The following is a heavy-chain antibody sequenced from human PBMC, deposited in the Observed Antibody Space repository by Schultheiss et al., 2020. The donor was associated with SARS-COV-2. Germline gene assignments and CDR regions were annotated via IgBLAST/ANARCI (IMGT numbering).Heavy chain of an antibody. CDR3: ARVGPYDYGDYVTLDY. V-gene: IGHV4-31*03. CDR1: GGSISSGGYY. CDR2: IYYSGST. Sequence: SETLSLTCTVSGGSISSGGYYWSWIRQHPGKGLEWIGYIYYSGSTYYNPSLKSRVTISVDTSKNQFSLKLSSVTAADTAVYYCARVGPYDYGDYVTLDYWGQGTLVTVSS. J-gene: IGHJ4*02. D-gene: IGHD4-17*01.